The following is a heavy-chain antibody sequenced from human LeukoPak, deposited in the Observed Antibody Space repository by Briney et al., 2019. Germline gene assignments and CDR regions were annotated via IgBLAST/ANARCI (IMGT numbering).Heavy chain of an antibody. CDR3: ATGDNWNDLDY. D-gene: IGHD1-1*01. J-gene: IGHJ4*02. V-gene: IGHV1-24*01. Sequence: ASVKVCRKVSGYTLTELSMHWVRQAPGKGLEWMGGFDPENGETIYAQKFQGRATMTEDTSTDTAYMELSSLRSEDTAVYYCATGDNWNDLDYWGQGTLVTVSS. CDR1: GYTLTELS. CDR2: FDPENGET.